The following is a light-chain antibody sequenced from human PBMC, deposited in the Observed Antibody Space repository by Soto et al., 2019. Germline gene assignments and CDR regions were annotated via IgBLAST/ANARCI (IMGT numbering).Light chain of an antibody. J-gene: IGKJ1*01. V-gene: IGKV1-5*01. CDR2: DAS. CDR1: QSISSW. Sequence: EIQMTQAPSTLSESVGDRVTITCRASQSISSWLAWYQQKPGKAPKLLIYDASSLESGVPSGFSGSGSGTEFTLTISSLQPDDFATYYCQQYNSYSWTFGQGTKVDIK. CDR3: QQYNSYSWT.